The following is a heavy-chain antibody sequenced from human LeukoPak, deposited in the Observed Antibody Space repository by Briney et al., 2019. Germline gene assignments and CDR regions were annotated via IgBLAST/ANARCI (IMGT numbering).Heavy chain of an antibody. CDR1: GGTFSSYA. J-gene: IGHJ5*02. Sequence: SVKVSCKASGGTFSSYAISWVRQAPGQGLEWMGRIIPIFGMANHAQNFQGRVTITADKSTCTAYMELSSLTSEDTAVYFCARDADIAVAGISSANWFDPWGQGTLVTVSA. D-gene: IGHD6-19*01. CDR3: ARDADIAVAGISSANWFDP. V-gene: IGHV1-69*04. CDR2: IIPIFGMA.